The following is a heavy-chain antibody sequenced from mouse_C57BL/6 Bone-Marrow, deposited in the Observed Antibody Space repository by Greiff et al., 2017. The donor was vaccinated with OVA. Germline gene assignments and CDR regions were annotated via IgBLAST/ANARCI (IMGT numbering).Heavy chain of an antibody. CDR2: ISGGGGNT. V-gene: IGHV5-9*01. Sequence: EVMLVESGGGLVKPGGSLKLSCAASGFTFSSYTMSWVRQTPEKRLEWVATISGGGGNTYYPDSVKGRFTISRDNAKNTLYLQMSSLRSEDTALYYCARGDLYSMDYWGQGTSVTVSS. J-gene: IGHJ4*01. CDR3: ARGDLYSMDY. CDR1: GFTFSSYT.